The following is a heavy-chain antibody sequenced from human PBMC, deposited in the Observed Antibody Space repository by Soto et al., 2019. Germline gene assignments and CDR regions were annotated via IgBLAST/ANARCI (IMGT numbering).Heavy chain of an antibody. Sequence: GGSLRLSCAASGFTFSDYPMNWVRQAPGKGLEWVSSIRTISSAIYFADSVRGRFTISRDNAGNSLYLQMTSLRDEDTAVYYCARETPSFDSWGQGTLVTV. D-gene: IGHD2-15*01. CDR3: ARETPSFDS. CDR2: IRTISSAI. J-gene: IGHJ4*02. CDR1: GFTFSDYP. V-gene: IGHV3-48*02.